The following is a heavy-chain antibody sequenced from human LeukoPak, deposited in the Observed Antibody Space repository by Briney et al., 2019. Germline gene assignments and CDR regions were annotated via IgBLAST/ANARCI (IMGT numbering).Heavy chain of an antibody. J-gene: IGHJ6*04. CDR1: GFTFSSYA. CDR3: ARVLGIQYQPLYYYYYGMDV. V-gene: IGHV3-23*01. CDR2: ISGSGGST. D-gene: IGHD2-2*01. Sequence: GGSLRLSCAASGFTFSSYAMSWVRQAPGKGLEWVSAISGSGGSTYYADSVKGRFTISRDNSKNTLYLQMNSLRAEDTAVYYCARVLGIQYQPLYYYYYGMDVWGKGTTVTVSS.